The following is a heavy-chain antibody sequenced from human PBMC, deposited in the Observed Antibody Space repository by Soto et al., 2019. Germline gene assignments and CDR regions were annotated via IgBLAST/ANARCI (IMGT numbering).Heavy chain of an antibody. Sequence: SETLSHTCTVAGGSISSYYWSWIRQPPGKGLEWIGYIYFSGSTNYNASLKSRVTISVDTSKNQFSLKLSSVTAADTAVYYCARHPSDFWFDPWGQGTLVTVSS. CDR2: IYFSGST. J-gene: IGHJ5*02. CDR1: GGSISSYY. V-gene: IGHV4-59*08. CDR3: ARHPSDFWFDP. D-gene: IGHD2-21*02.